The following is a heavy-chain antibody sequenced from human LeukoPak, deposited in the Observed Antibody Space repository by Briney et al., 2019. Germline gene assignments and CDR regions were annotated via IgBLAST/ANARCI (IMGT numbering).Heavy chain of an antibody. Sequence: PGGSLRLSCAASGFNFYDYTMHWVRQAPGKGLEWVSVIYSGGSTYYADSVKGRFTISRDNSKNTLYLQMNSLRAEDTAVYYCARDRIVVANYYGMDVWGQGTTVTVSS. CDR2: IYSGGST. D-gene: IGHD3-22*01. J-gene: IGHJ6*02. CDR1: GFNFYDYT. V-gene: IGHV3-66*01. CDR3: ARDRIVVANYYGMDV.